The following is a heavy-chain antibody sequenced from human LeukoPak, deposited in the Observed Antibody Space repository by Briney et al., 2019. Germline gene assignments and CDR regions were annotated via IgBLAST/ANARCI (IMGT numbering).Heavy chain of an antibody. Sequence: GGSLRLSCAASGFTFSSYSMNWVRQAPGKGLEWVSSISSSSSYIYYADSVKGRFTISRDNAKNSLYLQMNSLRAEDTAVYYCARLYGSSWYYFDYWGQGTLVTVSS. CDR2: ISSSSSYI. V-gene: IGHV3-21*01. J-gene: IGHJ4*02. D-gene: IGHD6-13*01. CDR3: ARLYGSSWYYFDY. CDR1: GFTFSSYS.